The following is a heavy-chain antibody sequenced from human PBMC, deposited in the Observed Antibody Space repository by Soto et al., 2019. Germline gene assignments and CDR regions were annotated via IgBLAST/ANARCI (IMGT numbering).Heavy chain of an antibody. V-gene: IGHV4-59*01. CDR1: GGSISSYY. D-gene: IGHD3-22*01. CDR2: IYYSGST. Sequence: SETLSLTCTVSGGSISSYYWSWIRQPPGKGLEWIGYIYYSGSTNYNPSLKSRVTISVDTSKNQFSLKLSSVTAADTAVYYCARGSRPVVVGFKGNTYNFDYWGQGTLVTLSS. CDR3: ARGSRPVVVGFKGNTYNFDY. J-gene: IGHJ4*02.